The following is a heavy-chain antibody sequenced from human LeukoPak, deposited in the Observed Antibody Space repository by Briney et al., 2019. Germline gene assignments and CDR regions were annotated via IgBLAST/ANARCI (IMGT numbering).Heavy chain of an antibody. J-gene: IGHJ4*02. Sequence: GGSLRLSRAASGFTFSIYEMNWVRQAPGKGLEWVSYISSSGSTIYYADSVKGRFTISRDNAKNSMYIQMNSVRAADTAVYYCARYRATSGWGQGTLVTVSS. V-gene: IGHV3-48*03. CDR2: ISSSGSTI. CDR3: ARYRATSG. CDR1: GFTFSIYE. D-gene: IGHD5-12*01.